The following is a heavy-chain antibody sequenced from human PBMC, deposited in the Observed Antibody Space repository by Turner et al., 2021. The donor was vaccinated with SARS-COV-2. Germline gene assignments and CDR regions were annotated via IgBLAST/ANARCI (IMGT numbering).Heavy chain of an antibody. J-gene: IGHJ4*02. D-gene: IGHD3-9*01. V-gene: IGHV4-4*07. Sequence: QVQLQESGPGLVKPSQTLSLTCTFSGDSISGYYWSWIRQPAGKGLEWIGRMYTSGSTNYNPSLKSRVTMSLDSSKNQFYLKLNSVTAADTAMYYCARSGTGRYFDWLLLIDYWGQGTLVTVSS. CDR1: GDSISGYY. CDR2: MYTSGST. CDR3: ARSGTGRYFDWLLLIDY.